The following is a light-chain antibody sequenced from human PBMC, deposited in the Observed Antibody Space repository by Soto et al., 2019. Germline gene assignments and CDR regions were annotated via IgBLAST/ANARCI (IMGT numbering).Light chain of an antibody. V-gene: IGKV1-5*03. CDR2: KAS. CDR1: QCISSW. Sequence: DIQMTQSISTLSASVGDRVTITCRASQCISSWLAWYQQKPGKAPKLLIYKASSLESGVPSRFSGSGSGTEVTLTISSLQPDDFATYYCQQYNSYQITFGQGTRLEIK. CDR3: QQYNSYQIT. J-gene: IGKJ5*01.